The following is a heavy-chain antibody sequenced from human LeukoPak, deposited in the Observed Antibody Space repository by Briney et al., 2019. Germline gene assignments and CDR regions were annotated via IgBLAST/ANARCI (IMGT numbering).Heavy chain of an antibody. CDR3: ATSKDTAGGPY. CDR2: IRQDGGAT. D-gene: IGHD5-18*01. V-gene: IGHV3-7*01. Sequence: GGSLRLSCAASGFTFTSYWMTWVRQAPGKGLEWLANIRQDGGATYYGGSVKGRFTISRDNAKNSLFLQMNSLRAKDTAVYYCATSKDTAGGPYWGQGTLVTVSS. CDR1: GFTFTSYW. J-gene: IGHJ4*02.